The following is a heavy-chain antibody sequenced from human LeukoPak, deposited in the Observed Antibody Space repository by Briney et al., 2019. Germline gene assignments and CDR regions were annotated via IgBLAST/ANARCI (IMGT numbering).Heavy chain of an antibody. CDR2: IYSGGST. D-gene: IGHD2-15*01. J-gene: IGHJ5*02. V-gene: IGHV3-66*01. Sequence: GGSLRLSCAASGFTFSSYGKHWVRQAPGKGLEWVSVIYSGGSTYYADSVKGRFTISRDNSKNTLYLQMNSLRAEDTAVYYCARDRLGSNWFDPWGQGTLVTVSS. CDR3: ARDRLGSNWFDP. CDR1: GFTFSSYG.